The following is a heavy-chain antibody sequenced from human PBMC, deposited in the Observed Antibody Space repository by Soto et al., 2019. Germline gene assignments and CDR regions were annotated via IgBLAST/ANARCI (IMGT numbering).Heavy chain of an antibody. J-gene: IGHJ4*02. CDR1: GGSISSGGYY. V-gene: IGHV4-31*03. CDR2: IYYSGST. Sequence: SETLSLTCTVSGGSISSGGYYWSWIRQHPGKGLEWIGYIYYSGSTYYNPSLKSRVTISVDTSKNQFSLKLSSVTAADTAVYYCARSRVKNYYDSSGPPPFDYWGKGTLVTVSS. D-gene: IGHD3-22*01. CDR3: ARSRVKNYYDSSGPPPFDY.